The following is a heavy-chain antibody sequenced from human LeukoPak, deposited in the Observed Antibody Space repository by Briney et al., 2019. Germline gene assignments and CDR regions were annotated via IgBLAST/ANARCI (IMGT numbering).Heavy chain of an antibody. Sequence: SETLSLTCTVSGYSISSGYYWGWIRQPPGKGLEWIGSIYHSGSTYYNPSLKSRVTISVDTSKNQFSLKLSSVTAADTAVYYCARELRYFGNAFDIWGQGTMVTVSS. CDR2: IYHSGST. V-gene: IGHV4-38-2*02. CDR3: ARELRYFGNAFDI. J-gene: IGHJ3*02. D-gene: IGHD3-9*01. CDR1: GYSISSGYY.